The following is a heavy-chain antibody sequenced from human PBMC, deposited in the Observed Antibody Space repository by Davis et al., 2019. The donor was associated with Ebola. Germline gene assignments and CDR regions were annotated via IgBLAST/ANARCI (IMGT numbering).Heavy chain of an antibody. V-gene: IGHV3-13*01. D-gene: IGHD6-6*01. CDR1: GFTFSSYD. Sequence: GESLKISCAASGFTFSSYDMHWVRQVTGKGLEWVSAIGTAGDTYYPGSVKGRFTISRENAKNFLYLQMNSLRAGDTAVYYCARAHFGRSSFDYWGQGTLVTVSS. CDR2: IGTAGDT. CDR3: ARAHFGRSSFDY. J-gene: IGHJ4*02.